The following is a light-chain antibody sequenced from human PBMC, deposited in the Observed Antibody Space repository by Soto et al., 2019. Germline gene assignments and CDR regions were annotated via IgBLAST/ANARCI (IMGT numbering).Light chain of an antibody. J-gene: IGKJ1*01. V-gene: IGKV3-15*01. CDR1: QSVSNK. CDR3: QQYAYWPRT. CDR2: GVS. Sequence: EVVMTQSPATLSVSPGERATLSCRASQSVSNKLAWYQQKPGQAPRLLIYGVSTRATGIPATFSGSGSGTEFTLTISSLQSEDFAVYYCQQYAYWPRTFGQGTKVDIK.